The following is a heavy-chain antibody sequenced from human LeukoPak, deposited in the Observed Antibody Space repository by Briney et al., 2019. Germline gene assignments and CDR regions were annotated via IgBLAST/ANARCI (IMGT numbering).Heavy chain of an antibody. CDR3: ARLSDSRLNDAFDI. Sequence: SETLSLTCTVSGGSISSYYWSWIRQPAGKGLEWIGRIYTSGSTNYNPSLKSRVTMSVDTSKNQFSLKLSSVTAADTAVYYCARLSDSRLNDAFDIWGQGTMVTVSS. V-gene: IGHV4-4*07. D-gene: IGHD2-21*02. CDR2: IYTSGST. CDR1: GGSISSYY. J-gene: IGHJ3*02.